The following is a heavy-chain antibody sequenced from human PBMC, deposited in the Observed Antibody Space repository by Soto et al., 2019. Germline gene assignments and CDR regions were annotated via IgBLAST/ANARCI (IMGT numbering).Heavy chain of an antibody. D-gene: IGHD5-18*01. CDR2: ISYDGSNK. Sequence: GGSLRLSCAASGFTFSSYGMHWVRQAPGKGLEWVAVISYDGSNKYYADSVKGRFTISRDNAKNSLYLQMNSLRAEDTAVYYCAREDVDTAMVTRIYMDVWGKGTTVTVSS. CDR1: GFTFSSYG. V-gene: IGHV3-30*03. J-gene: IGHJ6*03. CDR3: AREDVDTAMVTRIYMDV.